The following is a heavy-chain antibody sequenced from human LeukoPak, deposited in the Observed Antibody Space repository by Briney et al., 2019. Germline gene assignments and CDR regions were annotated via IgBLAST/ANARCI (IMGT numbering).Heavy chain of an antibody. CDR3: ARDGEFCSGTSCYDRYDY. D-gene: IGHD2-2*01. V-gene: IGHV3-7*01. CDR1: GFTFSSYW. CDR2: IRQDGSIK. Sequence: GGSLRLSCAASGFTFSSYWMSWVRQAPGKGLEWVANIRQDGSIKYYLDSVKGRFTISRDNAMNSLYLQMTSLRGEDTAVYYCARDGEFCSGTSCYDRYDYWGQGTLVTVSS. J-gene: IGHJ4*02.